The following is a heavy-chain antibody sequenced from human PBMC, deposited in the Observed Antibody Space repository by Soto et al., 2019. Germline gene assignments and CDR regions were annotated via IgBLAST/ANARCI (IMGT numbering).Heavy chain of an antibody. D-gene: IGHD5-12*01. CDR3: ARIDGYPDY. CDR1: GGTFSSYT. Sequence: QVQLVQSGAEVKKPGSSVKVSCKASGGTFSSYTISWVRQAPGQGLEWMGRIIPILGIANYAQKFQGRVTITEDKSTSKAYLELSSLRSEETAVYYCARIDGYPDYWGQGTLVTVSS. V-gene: IGHV1-69*02. J-gene: IGHJ4*02. CDR2: IIPILGIA.